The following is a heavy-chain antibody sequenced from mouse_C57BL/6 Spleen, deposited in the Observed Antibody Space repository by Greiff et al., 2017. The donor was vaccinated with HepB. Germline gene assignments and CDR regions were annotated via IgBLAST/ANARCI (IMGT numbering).Heavy chain of an antibody. Sequence: VQLQQPGAELVKPGASVKLSCKASGYTFTSYWMHWVKQRPGQGLEWIGMIHPNSGSTNYNEKFKSKATLTVDKSSSTAYMQLSSLTSEDSAVYYCARRGSSHRWYFDVWGTGTTVTVSS. CDR2: IHPNSGST. V-gene: IGHV1-64*01. J-gene: IGHJ1*03. CDR1: GYTFTSYW. D-gene: IGHD1-1*01. CDR3: ARRGSSHRWYFDV.